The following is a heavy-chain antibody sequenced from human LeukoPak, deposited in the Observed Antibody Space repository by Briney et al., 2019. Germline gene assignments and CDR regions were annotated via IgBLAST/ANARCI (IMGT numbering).Heavy chain of an antibody. D-gene: IGHD5-18*01. Sequence: ASVKVSCKASGGTFSSYAINWVRQAPGQGLEWMGGIIPIFGTSNYAHKFQGRVTITADESTSTVYMELSSLRSDDTAIYYCAFEGYNYGYNWGQGTLVTVSS. V-gene: IGHV1-69*13. CDR1: GGTFSSYA. J-gene: IGHJ4*02. CDR3: AFEGYNYGYN. CDR2: IIPIFGTS.